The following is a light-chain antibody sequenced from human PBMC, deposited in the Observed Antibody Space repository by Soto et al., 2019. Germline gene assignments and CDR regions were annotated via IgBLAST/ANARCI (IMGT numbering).Light chain of an antibody. CDR1: QSISSW. V-gene: IGKV1-5*03. J-gene: IGKJ1*01. CDR2: KAS. Sequence: DIQMPQSPSPLSASLGDRVTITCRASQSISSWLAWYQQKPGKAPKLLIYKASTLKSGVPSRFSGSGSGTEFTLTISSLQPDDFATYYCQHYNSYSEAFGQGTKVDIK. CDR3: QHYNSYSEA.